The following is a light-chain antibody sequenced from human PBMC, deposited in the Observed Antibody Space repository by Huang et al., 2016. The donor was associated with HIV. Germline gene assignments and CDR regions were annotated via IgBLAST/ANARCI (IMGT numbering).Light chain of an antibody. J-gene: IGKJ3*01. CDR2: DAS. V-gene: IGKV3-15*01. Sequence: EIVMTQSPGTLSVSPGERATLSCGASQSVRSNLAWYQQKPGQAPRRLIYDASTRATGVPARFSGSGSGTQFTLSISSLQSEDFAVYYCQQYDNWPPFTFGPGTKVDIK. CDR3: QQYDNWPPFT. CDR1: QSVRSN.